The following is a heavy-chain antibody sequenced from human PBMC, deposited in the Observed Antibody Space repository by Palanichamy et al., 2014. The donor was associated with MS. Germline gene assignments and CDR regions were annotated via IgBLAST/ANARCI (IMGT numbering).Heavy chain of an antibody. V-gene: IGHV4-34*12. J-gene: IGHJ4*02. Sequence: QVQLHQWGAGLLKPSETLSLTCAVSGESFSGHSWNWIRQPPGKGLEWIGEIFHTGTTHYNPSLKSRVSMSVDTTKKQFSLTLNSVTAADTAIYFCARGGIVPAQYYFDYWGQGNLIIVSS. D-gene: IGHD2-2*01. CDR3: ARGGIVPAQYYFDY. CDR2: IFHTGTT. CDR1: GESFSGHS.